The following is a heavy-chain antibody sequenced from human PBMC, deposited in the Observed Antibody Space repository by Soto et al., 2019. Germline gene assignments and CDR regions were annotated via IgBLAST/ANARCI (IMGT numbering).Heavy chain of an antibody. CDR2: INGDGSRT. Sequence: PEGSLRLSFVASGFTFSSYWLYWVRLAPGKGLVCVSRINGDGSRTSYADSVKGRFTISRDNAKNKLYLQMNSLRAEDTAVYYCARDPGQAGTWNYFDYWGQGP. CDR1: GFTFSSYW. J-gene: IGHJ4*02. CDR3: ARDPGQAGTWNYFDY. V-gene: IGHV3-74*01. D-gene: IGHD6-13*01.